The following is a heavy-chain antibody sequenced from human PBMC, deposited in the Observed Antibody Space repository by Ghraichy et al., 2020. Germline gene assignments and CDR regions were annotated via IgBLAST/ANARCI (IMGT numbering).Heavy chain of an antibody. CDR2: IYHSGST. D-gene: IGHD3-3*01. CDR1: GGSISNYY. V-gene: IGHV4-59*01. J-gene: IGHJ4*02. CDR3: ARDSGFWSPKDYFDH. Sequence: SKTLSLTCTVSGGSISNYYWGWTRQPPGKGLEWIGNIYHSGSTNYNPSLRSRVTISVDTSKNQFSLKLSSVTAADTAVYYCARDSGFWSPKDYFDHWGQGILVTVSS.